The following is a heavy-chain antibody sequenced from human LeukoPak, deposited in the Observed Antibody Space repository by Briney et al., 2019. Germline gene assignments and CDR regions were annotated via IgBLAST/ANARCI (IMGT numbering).Heavy chain of an antibody. Sequence: GGSLRLLCAACGFIFSSYAMSWLRQAPGKGLEWVSAVSGSGDSTDYADSVKGRFTVSRDNSKNTLYLQMNSLRAEDTAVYYCAKGRPRDYWGQGTLVTVSS. CDR3: AKGRPRDY. V-gene: IGHV3-23*01. J-gene: IGHJ4*02. CDR1: GFIFSSYA. CDR2: VSGSGDST.